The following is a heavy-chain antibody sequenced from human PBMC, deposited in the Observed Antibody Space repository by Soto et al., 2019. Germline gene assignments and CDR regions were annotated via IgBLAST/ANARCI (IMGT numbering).Heavy chain of an antibody. J-gene: IGHJ6*02. Sequence: QVQLVESGGGLVKPGGSLRLSCAASGFTFSNYYINWIRQAPGKGLVWVSYITSSGRTTYYAASVNGRFTIPTDNAKNSMYLQMNSLRAEDTAVSYCARGLGWVLEYSSPPPSYYGTDVWGQGTTVTVSS. CDR2: ITSSGRTT. V-gene: IGHV3-11*01. D-gene: IGHD6-6*01. CDR1: GFTFSNYY. CDR3: ARGLGWVLEYSSPPPSYYGTDV.